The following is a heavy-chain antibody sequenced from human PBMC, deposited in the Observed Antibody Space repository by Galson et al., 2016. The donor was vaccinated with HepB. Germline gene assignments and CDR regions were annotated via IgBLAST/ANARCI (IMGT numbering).Heavy chain of an antibody. V-gene: IGHV4-4*07. Sequence: SETLSLTCTVSGGSISGYYWTWIRQSAGRGLEWIGRIITSENTHYNPSLKSRVTMSVDTSKKQFSLRLSSVSAADTAVYYCARGYSIAGSGTGFDPWGQGTLVTVSS. CDR3: ARGYSIAGSGTGFDP. CDR2: IITSENT. D-gene: IGHD6-13*01. CDR1: GGSISGYY. J-gene: IGHJ5*02.